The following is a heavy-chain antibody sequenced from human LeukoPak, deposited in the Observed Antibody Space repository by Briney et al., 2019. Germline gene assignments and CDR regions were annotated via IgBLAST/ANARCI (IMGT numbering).Heavy chain of an antibody. CDR1: GFTFPSHW. CDR2: IKGKGSAT. J-gene: IGHJ4*02. Sequence: GGSLRLPWTPSGFTFPSHWLHWVRQVPGKGLVWFSRIKGKGSATTHADSVKGRSSNSKDNAKNTLYRQMNCLRVEDTAVYYCAEDRVYGSGSSDYWGRGTLVTVSS. D-gene: IGHD3-10*01. V-gene: IGHV3-74*03. CDR3: AEDRVYGSGSSDY.